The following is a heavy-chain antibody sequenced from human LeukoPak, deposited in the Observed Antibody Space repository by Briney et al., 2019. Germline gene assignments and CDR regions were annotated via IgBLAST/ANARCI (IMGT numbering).Heavy chain of an antibody. CDR2: IWYDGSNK. CDR3: ARGVTINYFDY. V-gene: IGHV3-33*01. Sequence: GGSLRLSCAASGFTFSSYGMHWVRQAPGKGLEWVAVIWYDGSNKYYADSMKGRFTISRDNSKNTLYLQMNSLRAEDTAVYYCARGVTINYFDYWGQGTLVTVSS. J-gene: IGHJ4*02. D-gene: IGHD5-24*01. CDR1: GFTFSSYG.